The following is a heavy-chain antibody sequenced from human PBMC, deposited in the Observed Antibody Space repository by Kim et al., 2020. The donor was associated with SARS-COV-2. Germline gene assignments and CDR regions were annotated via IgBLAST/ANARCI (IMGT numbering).Heavy chain of an antibody. J-gene: IGHJ4*02. CDR1: GFTFSSDW. V-gene: IGHV3-7*03. CDR2: IKEDGTVK. Sequence: GGSLRLSCAASGFTFSSDWMTWVRQAPGKGLEWVANIKEDGTVKFHVDSVKGRFTISRDNAKKSLYLQMNSLRAEDTAVYYCATGPFDYWGQGTLVTVSS. CDR3: ATGPFDY.